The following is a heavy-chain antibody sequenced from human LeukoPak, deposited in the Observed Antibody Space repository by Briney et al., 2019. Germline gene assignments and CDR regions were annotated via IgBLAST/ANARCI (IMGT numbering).Heavy chain of an antibody. Sequence: GGSLRLSCAASGFTFSSYSMNWVRQAPGKGLEWVSSISSSSSYIYYADSVKGRFTISRDNAKNSLYLQMNSLRAEDTAVYYCARGGCGGDCHLGDYWGQGTLVTVSS. CDR2: ISSSSSYI. J-gene: IGHJ4*02. CDR1: GFTFSSYS. CDR3: ARGGCGGDCHLGDY. V-gene: IGHV3-21*01. D-gene: IGHD2-21*02.